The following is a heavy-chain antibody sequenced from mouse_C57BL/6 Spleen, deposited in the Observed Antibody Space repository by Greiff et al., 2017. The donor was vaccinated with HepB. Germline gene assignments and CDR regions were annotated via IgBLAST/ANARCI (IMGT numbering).Heavy chain of an antibody. CDR1: GFTFSSYA. CDR2: ISDGGSYT. J-gene: IGHJ2*01. V-gene: IGHV5-4*01. Sequence: DVHLVESGGGLVKPGGSLKLSCAASGFTFSSYAMSWVRQTPEKRLEWVATISDGGSYTYYPDNVKGRFTISRDNAKNNLYLQMSHLKSEDTAMYYCAREREVYLYYFDYWGQGTTLTVSS. D-gene: IGHD5-1*01. CDR3: AREREVYLYYFDY.